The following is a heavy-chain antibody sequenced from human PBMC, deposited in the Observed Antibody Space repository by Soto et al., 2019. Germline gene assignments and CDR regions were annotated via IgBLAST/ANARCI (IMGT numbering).Heavy chain of an antibody. J-gene: IGHJ4*02. Sequence: QVQLVQSGAEVKKPGSSVKVSCKASGGTFSSYAISWVRQAPGQGLEWMGGIIPIFGTANYAQKFQGRVTITADESTSTAYMELSSLRSEDTAVYYWARSEDIGYCSGGSCYFRYWGQGTLVTVSS. CDR2: IIPIFGTA. D-gene: IGHD2-15*01. V-gene: IGHV1-69*01. CDR1: GGTFSSYA. CDR3: ARSEDIGYCSGGSCYFRY.